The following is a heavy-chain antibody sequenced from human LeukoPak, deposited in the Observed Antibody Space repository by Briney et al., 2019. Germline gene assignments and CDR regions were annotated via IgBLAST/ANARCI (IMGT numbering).Heavy chain of an antibody. CDR3: ARGCSGGSCYSGAFDI. J-gene: IGHJ3*02. CDR2: IYYSGST. CDR1: GGSISSGDYY. D-gene: IGHD2-15*01. Sequence: SQTLSLTCTVSGGSISSGDYYWSWIRQPPGKGLEWIGYIYYSGSTYYNPSLKSRVTISVDTSKNQFSLKLSSVTAADTAVYYCARGCSGGSCYSGAFDIWGQGTTVTVSS. V-gene: IGHV4-30-4*01.